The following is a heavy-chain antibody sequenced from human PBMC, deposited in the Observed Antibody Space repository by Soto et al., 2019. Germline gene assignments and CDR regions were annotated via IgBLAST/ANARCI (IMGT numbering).Heavy chain of an antibody. Sequence: QVQLQESGPGLVKPSETLLLTCTVSGGSINNYYWSWIRQPPGKGLEFIGYIYYAGTTTYNPSLKCRVXXXVXXSKNQFSLKLSSVTAADTAVYYCARLGGYYQALDSWGQGTLLTVSS. J-gene: IGHJ4*02. CDR2: IYYAGTT. D-gene: IGHD3-22*01. CDR3: ARLGGYYQALDS. V-gene: IGHV4-59*08. CDR1: GGSINNYY.